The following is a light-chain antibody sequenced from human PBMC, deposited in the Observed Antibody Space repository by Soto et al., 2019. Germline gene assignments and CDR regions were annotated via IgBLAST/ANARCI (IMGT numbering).Light chain of an antibody. J-gene: IGKJ4*01. Sequence: EIVLTQSPATLSLSPGERATLSCRASQSVSTYLAWYQQKPGQAPRLLIYDASNRATGIPARFSGSGSGTDFTLTISSLEPEDSAVYYCQQRSSWTPLSFGGGTKVEIK. V-gene: IGKV3-11*01. CDR2: DAS. CDR1: QSVSTY. CDR3: QQRSSWTPLS.